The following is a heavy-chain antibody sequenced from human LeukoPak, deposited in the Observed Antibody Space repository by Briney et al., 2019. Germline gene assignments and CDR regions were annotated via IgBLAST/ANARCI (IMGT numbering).Heavy chain of an antibody. CDR2: ISGGGGST. Sequence: GGSLRLSCAASGFTFSSYAMSWVRQAPGKGLEWVSAISGGGGSTYYADSVKGRFTISRDNSKNTLYLQMNSLRAEDTAVYYCAKVPILRYFDWLPEVPFFDYWGQGTLVTVSS. CDR3: AKVPILRYFDWLPEVPFFDY. V-gene: IGHV3-23*01. D-gene: IGHD3-9*01. J-gene: IGHJ4*02. CDR1: GFTFSSYA.